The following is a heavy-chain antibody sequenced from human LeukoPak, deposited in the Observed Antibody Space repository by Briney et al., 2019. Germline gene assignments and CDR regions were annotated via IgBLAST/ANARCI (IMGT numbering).Heavy chain of an antibody. V-gene: IGHV3-7*01. D-gene: IGHD2-15*01. CDR3: ARDRDCGDGGCYPHFDY. CDR1: GFTFSSYW. CDR2: IKQDGSEK. Sequence: GGSLRLSCAASGFTFSSYWMSWVRQAPGKGLEWVANIKQDGSEKNYVDSVKGRFTISRENAQNSLYLQMNSLRVEDTAVYYCARDRDCGDGGCYPHFDYWGQGVRVTVSS. J-gene: IGHJ4*02.